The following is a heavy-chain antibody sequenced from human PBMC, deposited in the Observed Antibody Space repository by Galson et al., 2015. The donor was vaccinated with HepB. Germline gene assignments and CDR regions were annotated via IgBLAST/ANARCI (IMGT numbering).Heavy chain of an antibody. CDR3: ARNVAAAGARSSDYYYYMDV. D-gene: IGHD6-13*01. V-gene: IGHV1-18*01. J-gene: IGHJ6*03. CDR2: ISAYNGNT. Sequence: SVKVSCKASGYTFTSYGISWVRQAPGQGLEWMGWISAYNGNTNYAQKLQGRVTMTTDTSTSTAYMELRSLRSDDTAVYYCARNVAAAGARSSDYYYYMDVWGKGTTVTVSS. CDR1: GYTFTSYG.